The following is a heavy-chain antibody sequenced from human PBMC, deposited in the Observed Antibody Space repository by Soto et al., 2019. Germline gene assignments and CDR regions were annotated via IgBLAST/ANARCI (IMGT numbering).Heavy chain of an antibody. V-gene: IGHV3-30*18. D-gene: IGHD6-13*01. CDR1: GFTFSSYG. CDR2: ISYDGRNK. J-gene: IGHJ6*02. Sequence: QVQLVESGGGVVQPGRSLRLSCAASGFTFSSYGMHWVRQAPGKGLEWVAVISYDGRNKYYADSVKGRFTISRDNSKNTLYLQMNSLRAEDTAVYYCAKDQRYGSGWYPGNSYYYGMDVWGQGTTVTVSS. CDR3: AKDQRYGSGWYPGNSYYYGMDV.